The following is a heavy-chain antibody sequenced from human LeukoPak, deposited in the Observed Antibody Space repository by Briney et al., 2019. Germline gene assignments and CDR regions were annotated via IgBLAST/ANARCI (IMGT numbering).Heavy chain of an antibody. CDR1: GFTFSNYG. CDR3: ARRAGSYSHSYDY. CDR2: ITGSGTNT. D-gene: IGHD2-15*01. Sequence: GGTLRLSCAASGFTFSNYGMSWVRQAPGRGLEWVSTITGSGTNTDYADSVRGRFIISKDNSKNTLYLQMNSLRAEDTAVYYCARRAGSYSHSYDYWGQGTLVTVSS. V-gene: IGHV3-23*01. J-gene: IGHJ4*02.